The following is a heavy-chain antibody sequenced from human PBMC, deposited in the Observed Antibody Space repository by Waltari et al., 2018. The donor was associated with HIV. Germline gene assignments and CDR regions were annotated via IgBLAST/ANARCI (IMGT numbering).Heavy chain of an antibody. D-gene: IGHD4-17*01. CDR3: AKDVRYGDYAGGFDY. CDR1: GFIFNDYA. V-gene: IGHV3-9*01. CDR2: IIWNSKTI. Sequence: EVQLVESGGGLVQHGRSLSLPCAASGFIFNDYAMHWVRQAPGRDLEWVSGIIWNSKTIDYADSVKGRFTISRDNAKNSLYLQLNSLRVDDTALYYCAKDVRYGDYAGGFDYWGQGILVTVSS. J-gene: IGHJ4*02.